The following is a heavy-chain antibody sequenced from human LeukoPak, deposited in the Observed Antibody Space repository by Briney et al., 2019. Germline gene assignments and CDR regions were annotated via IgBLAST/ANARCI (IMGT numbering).Heavy chain of an antibody. J-gene: IGHJ5*02. Sequence: SETLSLTCTVSGGSISSSSYYWRWIRQPPGTGLEWIGYIYYSGSTNYNPSLKSRVTISVDTSKNQFSLKLSSVTAADTAVYYCARDPSPFYSGSYLGFDPWGQGTLVTVSS. CDR1: GGSISSSSYY. CDR3: ARDPSPFYSGSYLGFDP. V-gene: IGHV4-61*01. D-gene: IGHD1-26*01. CDR2: IYYSGST.